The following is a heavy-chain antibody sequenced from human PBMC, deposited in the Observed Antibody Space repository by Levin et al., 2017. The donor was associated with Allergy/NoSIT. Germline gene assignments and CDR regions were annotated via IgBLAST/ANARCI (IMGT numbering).Heavy chain of an antibody. CDR3: ARRGLLRGAQLDY. Sequence: SETLSLTCTVSGGSINSSSHYWGWIRQPPGKGLEWIGSIYYSGPTYYSPSLKSRVTISVDTSKNQFSLKLSSVTAADTAVYFCARRGLLRGAQLDYWGQGTLVTVSS. J-gene: IGHJ4*02. CDR1: GGSINSSSHY. D-gene: IGHD1-26*01. V-gene: IGHV4-39*01. CDR2: IYYSGPT.